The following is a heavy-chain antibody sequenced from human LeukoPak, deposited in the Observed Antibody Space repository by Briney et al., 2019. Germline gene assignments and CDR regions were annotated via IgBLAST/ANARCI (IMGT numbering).Heavy chain of an antibody. J-gene: IGHJ4*02. CDR2: IYYSGST. D-gene: IGHD3-10*01. CDR1: GGSISSSSYY. CDR3: ARYGSGSYTYYFDY. V-gene: IGHV4-39*01. Sequence: SETLSLTCTVSGGSISSSSYYWGWIRQPPGKGREWIGCIYYSGSTYYNPSLKSRVTISVDTSKNQFSLKLSSVTAADKAVYYCARYGSGSYTYYFDYWGQGTLVTVSS.